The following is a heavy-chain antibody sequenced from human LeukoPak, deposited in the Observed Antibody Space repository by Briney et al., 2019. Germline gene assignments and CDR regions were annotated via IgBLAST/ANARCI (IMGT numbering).Heavy chain of an antibody. CDR3: ASPRAFCSSTSCQTANGAFDI. CDR2: INPNSGGT. Sequence: ASVKVSCKASGYTFTGYYMHWVRQAPGQGLEWMGWINPNSGGTNYAQKFQGRVTITADKSTSTAYMELSSLRSEDTAVYYCASPRAFCSSTSCQTANGAFDIWGQGTMVTVSS. CDR1: GYTFTGYY. D-gene: IGHD2-2*01. V-gene: IGHV1-2*02. J-gene: IGHJ3*02.